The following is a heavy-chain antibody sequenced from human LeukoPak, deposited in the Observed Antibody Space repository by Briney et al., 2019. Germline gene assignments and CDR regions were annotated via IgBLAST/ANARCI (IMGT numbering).Heavy chain of an antibody. D-gene: IGHD4-17*01. J-gene: IGHJ4*02. CDR3: ASSSYGDYPY. CDR2: IYYSGST. Sequence: SESLSLTCTVSGGSISSSSYYWGWIRQPPGKGLEWIGSIYYSGSTYYNPSLKSRVTISVDTSKNQFSLKLSSVTAADTAVYYCASSSYGDYPYWGQGTLVTVSS. V-gene: IGHV4-39*01. CDR1: GGSISSSSYY.